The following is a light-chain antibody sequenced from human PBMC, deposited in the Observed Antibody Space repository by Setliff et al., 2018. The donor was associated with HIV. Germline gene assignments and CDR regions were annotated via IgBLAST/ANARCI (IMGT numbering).Light chain of an antibody. CDR1: SSDIGNYKR. Sequence: QSVLPQPPSVSGSPGQSVTISCTGTSSDIGNYKRVSWYQQPPGTAPKLIIYEVSNRPSGVPDRFSGSKPANTASLTISGLQAEDEAHYYCSSYSSSSTLVFGGGTKVTVL. CDR3: SSYSSSSTLV. V-gene: IGLV2-18*02. J-gene: IGLJ2*01. CDR2: EVS.